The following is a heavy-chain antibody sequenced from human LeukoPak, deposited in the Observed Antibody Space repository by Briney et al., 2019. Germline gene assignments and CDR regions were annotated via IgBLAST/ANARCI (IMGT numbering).Heavy chain of an antibody. J-gene: IGHJ4*02. CDR2: IKQGGSQK. CDR3: ARGPNFGNYVDFLDS. D-gene: IGHD4-17*01. CDR1: GFTFSSHW. V-gene: IGHV3-7*01. Sequence: GGSLRLSCAASGFTFSSHWMTWVRQAPGKGLEWVANIKQGGSQKYYVDSVKGRFTISRDDAKSTLFLQMNNLRAKDSALYYCARGPNFGNYVDFLDSWGQGTLVTVSS.